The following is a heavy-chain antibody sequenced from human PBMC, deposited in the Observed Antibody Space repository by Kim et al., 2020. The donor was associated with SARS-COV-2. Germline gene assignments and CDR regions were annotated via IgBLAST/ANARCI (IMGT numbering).Heavy chain of an antibody. Sequence: GEFLKISCQGSGYSFVNYWIGWVRQTPGKGLEWMGIMYPGDSDIRYSPSFQGQVTMSADESNTTAYLQWDSLKASDTARYYCARRGGAGKSAWGYFDFWGQGSLVTVSS. CDR3: ARRGGAGKSAWGYFDF. D-gene: IGHD2-21*01. J-gene: IGHJ4*02. CDR2: MYPGDSDI. V-gene: IGHV5-51*01. CDR1: GYSFVNYW.